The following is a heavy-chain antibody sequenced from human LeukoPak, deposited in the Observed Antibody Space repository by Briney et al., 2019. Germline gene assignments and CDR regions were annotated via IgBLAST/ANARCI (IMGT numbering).Heavy chain of an antibody. CDR2: IKQDGSEK. CDR1: GFTFSSYW. D-gene: IGHD4/OR15-4a*01. CDR3: ARRAGAYSHPYDY. Sequence: GGSLRLSCAASGFTFSSYWMSWVRQAPGKGLEWVANIKQDGSEKYYVDSVKGRFTISRDNSKNTLYLQMNSLRAKDTAVYYCARRAGAYSHPYDYWGQGTLVTVSS. V-gene: IGHV3-7*03. J-gene: IGHJ4*02.